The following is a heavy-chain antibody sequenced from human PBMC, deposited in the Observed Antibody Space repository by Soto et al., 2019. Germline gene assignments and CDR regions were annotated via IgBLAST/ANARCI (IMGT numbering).Heavy chain of an antibody. J-gene: IGHJ4*02. CDR3: AKVSGVPPSYFDY. CDR2: IYYSGNT. CDR1: GGSISSGYYY. D-gene: IGHD3-10*01. Sequence: SETLSLTCSVSGGSISSGYYYWSWIRQPPGKGLEWIGNIYYSGNTYYNPSLKSRLIISIDTSKNQFSLKVGSVTAADTAVYYCAKVSGVPPSYFDYWGQGTLVTVSS. V-gene: IGHV4-30-4*01.